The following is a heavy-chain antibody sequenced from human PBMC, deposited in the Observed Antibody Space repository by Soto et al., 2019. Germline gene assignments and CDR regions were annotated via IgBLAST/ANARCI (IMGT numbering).Heavy chain of an antibody. CDR2: IYHSGTA. D-gene: IGHD6-19*01. CDR1: GASISDNNW. Sequence: QVQLQESGPGLVKPSGTLSLTCAVSGASISDNNWWSWVRQPPGKGLEWIGEIYHSGTANYSPSLNSRVTISLDKSKNQISLQLRSVTAADSAVYYCARHIGVPGTRGFDYWGQGTLVTVSS. V-gene: IGHV4-4*02. J-gene: IGHJ4*02. CDR3: ARHIGVPGTRGFDY.